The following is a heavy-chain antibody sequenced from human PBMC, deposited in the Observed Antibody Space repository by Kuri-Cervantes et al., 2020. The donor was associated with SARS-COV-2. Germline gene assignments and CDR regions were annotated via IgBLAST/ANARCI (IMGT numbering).Heavy chain of an antibody. Sequence: SEPLSLTCTVSGDSINSQYSWNWIRQAAGKGLEWIGRVQTSGSTDYNASLKSRVTMSVDTSENQFSLRLTSVTAADTAIYYCARWKITGAAGFDFWGQGNLVTGSS. CDR3: ARWKITGAAGFDF. V-gene: IGHV4-4*07. D-gene: IGHD1-1*01. CDR2: VQTSGST. CDR1: GDSINSQYS. J-gene: IGHJ4*02.